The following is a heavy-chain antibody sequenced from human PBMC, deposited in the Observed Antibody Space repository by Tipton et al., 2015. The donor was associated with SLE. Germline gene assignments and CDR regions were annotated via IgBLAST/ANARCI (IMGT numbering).Heavy chain of an antibody. CDR2: IYTSGST. J-gene: IGHJ6*03. Sequence: GLVKPSQTLSLTCTVSGDSISSGSYYWNWIRQPAGKGLEWIGRIYTSGSTNYNPSLKSRVTISVDTSKNQFSLKLSSVTAANTAVYYCASTAGAGYDFWSGDYYYYYYMDVWVKGTTVTVSS. CDR3: ASTAGAGYDFWSGDYYYYYYMDV. V-gene: IGHV4-61*02. CDR1: GDSISSGSYY. D-gene: IGHD3-3*01.